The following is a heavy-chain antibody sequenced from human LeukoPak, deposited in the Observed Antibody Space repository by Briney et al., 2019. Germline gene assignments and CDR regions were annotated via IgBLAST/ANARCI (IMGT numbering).Heavy chain of an antibody. V-gene: IGHV3-21*04. CDR2: ISTSATYT. D-gene: IGHD5-24*01. CDR1: GFTFSSYT. CDR3: ARVRDGYNPIDY. J-gene: IGHJ4*02. Sequence: GESLRLSCAVSGFTFSSYTMHWVRQAPMKGLEWVSSISTSATYTYYADSVKGRFTISRDNSKNTLYLQMNSLRAEDTAVYYCARVRDGYNPIDYWGQGTLVTVSS.